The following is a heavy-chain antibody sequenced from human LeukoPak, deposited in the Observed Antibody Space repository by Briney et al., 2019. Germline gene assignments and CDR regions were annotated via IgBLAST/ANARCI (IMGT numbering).Heavy chain of an antibody. D-gene: IGHD5-18*01. CDR1: GYTFTSYG. V-gene: IGHV1-69*04. J-gene: IGHJ4*02. CDR2: IIPILGIA. CDR3: AGDRRTRGYSYGGLFDY. Sequence: SVKVSCKASGYTFTSYGISWVRQAPGQGVERRGRIIPILGIANYARKFQGRVTITADKSTSTAYMELSSLRSEDTAVYYCAGDRRTRGYSYGGLFDYWGQGTLVTVSS.